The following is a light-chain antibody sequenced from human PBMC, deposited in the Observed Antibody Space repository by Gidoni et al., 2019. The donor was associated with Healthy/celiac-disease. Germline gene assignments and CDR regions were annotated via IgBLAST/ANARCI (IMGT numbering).Light chain of an antibody. CDR3: QQRSNWPPIT. Sequence: EIVLTQSSATLSLSPGKRATLSCRARQSVSSYLAWYQQKPGQAPRLLIYDASNRATGIPARFSGSGSGTDFTLTISSLEPEDFAVYYCQQRSNWPPITFGQGTRLEIK. J-gene: IGKJ5*01. CDR2: DAS. CDR1: QSVSSY. V-gene: IGKV3-11*01.